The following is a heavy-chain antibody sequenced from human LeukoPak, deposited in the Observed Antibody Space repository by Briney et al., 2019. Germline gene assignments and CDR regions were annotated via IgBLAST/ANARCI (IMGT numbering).Heavy chain of an antibody. CDR1: GYTFTNYG. Sequence: GASVKVSCKASGYTFTNYGFSWVRQAPGQGLEWMVWISAKNGDTDYAQKFQGRVTLTTDTATNTAYMELRSLRSDDTAVYYCARDIAVTNFDYWGQGTLLTVSS. D-gene: IGHD4-17*01. V-gene: IGHV1-18*01. CDR3: ARDIAVTNFDY. J-gene: IGHJ4*02. CDR2: ISAKNGDT.